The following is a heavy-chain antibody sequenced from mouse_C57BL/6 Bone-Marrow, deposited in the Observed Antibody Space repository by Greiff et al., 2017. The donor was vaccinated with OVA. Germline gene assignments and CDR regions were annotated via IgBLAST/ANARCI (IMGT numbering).Heavy chain of an antibody. Sequence: VQLQQSGAELVKPGASVKLSCTASGYTFTSYWMHWVKQRPGRGLEWIGRIDPNGGGTEYNEKFKSKATLTVDTSSNTAYLQLSSLTSEDSAVYYCARCDEFDHYYAMDYWGQGTSVTVSS. J-gene: IGHJ4*01. CDR3: ARCDEFDHYYAMDY. CDR1: GYTFTSYW. CDR2: IDPNGGGT. V-gene: IGHV1-62-3*01.